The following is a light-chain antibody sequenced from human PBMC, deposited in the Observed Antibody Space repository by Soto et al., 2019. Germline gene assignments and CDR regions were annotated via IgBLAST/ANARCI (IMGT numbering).Light chain of an antibody. J-gene: IGLJ2*01. CDR2: GDT. Sequence: QSVLTQPPSVSGAPGQRITISCTGSSSNIGAGYDVHWYQQLPGSAPKLLMYGDTNRPSGVPDRFSGSKSGTSGSLAITGLQADDEAEYYCQSYDSSLSGDVVFGGGTKVTVL. V-gene: IGLV1-40*01. CDR3: QSYDSSLSGDVV. CDR1: SSNIGAGYD.